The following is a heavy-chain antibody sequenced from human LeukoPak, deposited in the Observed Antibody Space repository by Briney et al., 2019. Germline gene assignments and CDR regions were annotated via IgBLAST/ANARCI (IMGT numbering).Heavy chain of an antibody. V-gene: IGHV1-69*13. D-gene: IGHD3-10*01. CDR1: GYTFTGYY. Sequence: ASVKVSCKASGYTFTGYYMHWVRQAPGQGLEWMGGIIPIFGTANYAQKFQGRVTITADESTSTAYMELSSLRSEDTAVYYCARALGFGELPPFGYWGQGTLVTVSS. CDR2: IIPIFGTA. J-gene: IGHJ4*02. CDR3: ARALGFGELPPFGY.